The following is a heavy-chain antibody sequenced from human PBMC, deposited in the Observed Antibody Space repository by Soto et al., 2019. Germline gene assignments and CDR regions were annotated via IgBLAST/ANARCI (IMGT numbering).Heavy chain of an antibody. CDR1: GGTFSSYT. CDR3: ASPYSSGWYFDY. CDR2: IIPILGIA. Sequence: QVQLVQSGAEVKKPGASVKVSCKASGGTFSSYTISWVRQASGQGLEWMGRIIPILGIAYYAQKFEGRVTITADKYTSTAYMELISLRSEDTAVYYCASPYSSGWYFDYWGQGTLVTVSS. V-gene: IGHV1-69*02. J-gene: IGHJ4*02. D-gene: IGHD6-19*01.